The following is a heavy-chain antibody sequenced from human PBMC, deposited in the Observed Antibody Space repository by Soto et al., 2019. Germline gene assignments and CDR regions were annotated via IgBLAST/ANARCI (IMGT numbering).Heavy chain of an antibody. J-gene: IGHJ4*02. CDR1: GFTFNTYS. CDR3: ARDGNSFDS. CDR2: ISSSSTI. D-gene: IGHD1-26*01. Sequence: GGSLRLSCAASGFTFNTYSMNWIRQAPGKGLEWLSYISSSSTIYYADSVKGRFTISRDNAKNSLYLQMNSLRAEDTAVYYCARDGNSFDSWGQGTLVTVS. V-gene: IGHV3-48*01.